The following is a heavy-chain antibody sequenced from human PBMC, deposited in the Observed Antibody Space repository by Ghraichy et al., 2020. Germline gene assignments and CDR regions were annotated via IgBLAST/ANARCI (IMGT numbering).Heavy chain of an antibody. CDR1: GFTFSSYA. CDR2: ISGNGGST. CDR3: AKAPFNQALYFQS. V-gene: IGHV3-23*01. Sequence: GGSLRLSCAASGFTFSSYAMSWVRQAPGKGLECVSTISGNGGSTYYADSVKGRFTISRDNSKNTLYLQMNSLRAEDTAVYSCAKAPFNQALYFQSWGPGTLVTVSS. J-gene: IGHJ1*01.